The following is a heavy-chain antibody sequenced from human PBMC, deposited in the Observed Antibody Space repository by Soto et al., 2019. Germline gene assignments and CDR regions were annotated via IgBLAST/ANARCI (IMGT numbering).Heavy chain of an antibody. Sequence: GGSLRLSCAASGFTFSSYAMSWVRQAPGKGLEWVSAISGSGGSTYYADSVKGRFTISRDNSKNTLYLQMNSLRAEDTAVYYCAKVDYYDSSGYNDYWGQGTLVTVSS. CDR3: AKVDYYDSSGYNDY. CDR1: GFTFSSYA. V-gene: IGHV3-23*01. CDR2: ISGSGGST. D-gene: IGHD3-22*01. J-gene: IGHJ4*02.